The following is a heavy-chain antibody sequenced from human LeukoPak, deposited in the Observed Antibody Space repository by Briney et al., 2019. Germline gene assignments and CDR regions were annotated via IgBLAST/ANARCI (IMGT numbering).Heavy chain of an antibody. V-gene: IGHV3-30*02. Sequence: PGGSLRLSCVASGITFSPNGFHWVRQAPGKGLELVAFIRGDNGNTYYEDSVKGRFTISRDNSKNTLYLQMNSLRAEDTAVYYCAKDPTIVVVPAATGYNYWGQGTLVTVSS. CDR2: IRGDNGNT. J-gene: IGHJ4*02. CDR1: GITFSPNG. D-gene: IGHD2-2*01. CDR3: AKDPTIVVVPAATGYNY.